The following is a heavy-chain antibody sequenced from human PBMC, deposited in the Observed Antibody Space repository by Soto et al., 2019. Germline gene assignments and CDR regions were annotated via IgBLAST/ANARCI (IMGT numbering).Heavy chain of an antibody. V-gene: IGHV4-39*07. D-gene: IGHD3-22*01. Sequence: PSETLSLTCCVSGGSISSNIYYWAWIRQPPVKGLEWIGTISYRGRTSYNPSLKGRVTTSVDTSKDQFSLKLSSVTAADTAVYYCARESFYDSGGFHGFDDWGQGTLVTV. CDR2: ISYRGRT. CDR1: GGSISSNIYY. CDR3: ARESFYDSGGFHGFDD. J-gene: IGHJ4*02.